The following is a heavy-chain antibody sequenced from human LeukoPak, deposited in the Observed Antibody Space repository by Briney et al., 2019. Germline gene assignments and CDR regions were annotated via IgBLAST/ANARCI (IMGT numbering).Heavy chain of an antibody. D-gene: IGHD3-22*01. CDR2: ISYDGSNE. CDR1: GFTFSYYT. V-gene: IGHV3-30-3*01. CDR3: ARVLNYYDSSGYYFSY. J-gene: IGHJ4*02. Sequence: GGSLRLSCAASGFTFSYYTMHWVRQAPGKGLEWVAVISYDGSNEYYADSVKGRFTISRDNSKNTLYLQMNSLRVEDTAVYYSARVLNYYDSSGYYFSYWGQGTLVTVSS.